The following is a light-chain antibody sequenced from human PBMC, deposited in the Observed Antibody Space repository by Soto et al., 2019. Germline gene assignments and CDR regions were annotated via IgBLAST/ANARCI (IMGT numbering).Light chain of an antibody. V-gene: IGKV3-20*01. Sequence: EIVLTQSPDTLSLSPGERATLSCRASQSISSTHLVWYQQKPGQAPSLLIFGASSRATGIQDRFSGSGSGTDFTLTISGLEPEDFAVYYCQQYASSPGTLGQGTKVAIK. J-gene: IGKJ1*01. CDR2: GAS. CDR1: QSISSTH. CDR3: QQYASSPGT.